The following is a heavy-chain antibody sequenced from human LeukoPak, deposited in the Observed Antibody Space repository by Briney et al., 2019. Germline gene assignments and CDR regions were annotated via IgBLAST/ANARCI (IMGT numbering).Heavy chain of an antibody. D-gene: IGHD3-16*02. V-gene: IGHV1-46*01. CDR2: INPSGGST. Sequence: ASVKVSCKASGYTFTSYYMHWVRQAPGQGLEWMGIINPSGGSTSYAQKFQGRVTMARDTSTSTVYMELSSLRSEDTAVYYCARSGLRLGELSLYRSMDYFDYWGQGTLVTVSS. CDR1: GYTFTSYY. CDR3: ARSGLRLGELSLYRSMDYFDY. J-gene: IGHJ4*02.